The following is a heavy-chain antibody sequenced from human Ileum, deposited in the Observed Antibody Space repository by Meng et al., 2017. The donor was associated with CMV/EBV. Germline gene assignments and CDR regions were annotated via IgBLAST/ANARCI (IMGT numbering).Heavy chain of an antibody. CDR2: IFSGGST. V-gene: IGHV3-66*02. CDR3: EVWQPARGIDF. D-gene: IGHD6-13*01. CDR1: GFTVDSNY. J-gene: IGHJ4*02. Sequence: LSCAASGFTVDSNYMSWVRQAPGKGLEWVSAIFSGGSTFYADSVKGRFTISRDISKNTLCLQMSSLRVEDTAVYYCEVWQPARGIDFWGQGMLVTVSS.